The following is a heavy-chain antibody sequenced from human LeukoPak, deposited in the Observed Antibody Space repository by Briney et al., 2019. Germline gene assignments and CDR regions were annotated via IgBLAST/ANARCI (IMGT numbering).Heavy chain of an antibody. V-gene: IGHV4-34*01. Sequence: SETLSLTCAVYGGSFSGYYWSWIRQPPGKGLEWIGEINHSGSTNYNPSLKSRVTISVDTSKNQFSLKLSSVTAADTAVYYCARHLLSSSWYNWFDPWGQGTLVTVSS. CDR1: GGSFSGYY. D-gene: IGHD6-13*01. J-gene: IGHJ5*02. CDR2: INHSGST. CDR3: ARHLLSSSWYNWFDP.